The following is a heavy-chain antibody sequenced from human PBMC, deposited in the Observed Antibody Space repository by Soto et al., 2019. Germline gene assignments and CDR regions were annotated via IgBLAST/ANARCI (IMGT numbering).Heavy chain of an antibody. CDR2: ISTYNGNT. CDR3: AKDNGQWLVSN. V-gene: IGHV1-18*01. CDR1: GYIFTSYG. J-gene: IGHJ4*02. D-gene: IGHD6-19*01. Sequence: QVQLVQSGTEVKRPGASVRVSCQASGYIFTSYGIGWVRQAPGQGLEWMGRISTYNGNTNYAQKFQGRVTMTTDTATSTAYMEVRRLRSDATAVYYCAKDNGQWLVSNWGQGTLVTVS.